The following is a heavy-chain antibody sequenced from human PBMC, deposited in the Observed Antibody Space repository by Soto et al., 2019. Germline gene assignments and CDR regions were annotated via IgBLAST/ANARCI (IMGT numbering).Heavy chain of an antibody. CDR1: GASVNSDDYY. CDR3: ARIDCITTSCFRWSFDP. J-gene: IGHJ5*02. V-gene: IGHV4-30-4*01. Sequence: PSETLSLTCTVAGASVNSDDYYWTWVRQRPGKGLEWIGHIYYNGDTYSNPSLKSRIVMSIDTSKNQFSLDLRSVTAADTARYFCARIDCITTSCFRWSFDPWGQGTLVTVS. CDR2: IYYNGDT. D-gene: IGHD2-2*01.